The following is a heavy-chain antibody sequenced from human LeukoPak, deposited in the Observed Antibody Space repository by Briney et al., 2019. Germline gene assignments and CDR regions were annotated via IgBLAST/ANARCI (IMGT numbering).Heavy chain of an antibody. CDR2: ISGSGGST. J-gene: IGHJ4*02. CDR1: GFTFSRYA. CDR3: ARAKLDSSGYSFDY. D-gene: IGHD3-22*01. Sequence: GGSLRLSCAASGFTFSRYAMSWVRQAPGKGLEWVSVISGSGGSTYYADSVKGRFTISRDNSKNTLYLQMNSLRAGDTAVYYCARAKLDSSGYSFDYWGQGTLVTVSS. V-gene: IGHV3-23*01.